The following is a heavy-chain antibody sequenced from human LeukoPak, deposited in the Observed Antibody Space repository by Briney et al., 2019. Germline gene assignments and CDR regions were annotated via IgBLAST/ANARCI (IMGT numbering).Heavy chain of an antibody. D-gene: IGHD2-21*02. CDR2: IDSDGKST. CDR3: VRDKEVVTGIGWFDP. V-gene: IGHV3-74*01. J-gene: IGHJ5*02. Sequence: GGSLRLSCASPGFTFSNYWMQWVRQAPGKGLVWVSRIDSDGKSTNYADSVKGRFTISRDNAKNTLYLQMNSLRVEDTAVYYCVRDKEVVTGIGWFDPWGQGTLVSVSS. CDR1: GFTFSNYW.